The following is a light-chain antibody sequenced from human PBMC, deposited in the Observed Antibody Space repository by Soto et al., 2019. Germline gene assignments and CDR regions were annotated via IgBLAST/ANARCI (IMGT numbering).Light chain of an antibody. CDR1: QSISSW. CDR2: DAS. J-gene: IGKJ1*01. Sequence: DIQMTQSPSSLSASAGDRVTITCRASQSISSWLAWYQQKPGKAPKLLIYDASSLESGVPSRFSGSGSGTDFTLTISRLEPEDFAVYYCQQYGTSAGTFGQGTKVDIK. V-gene: IGKV1-5*01. CDR3: QQYGTSAGT.